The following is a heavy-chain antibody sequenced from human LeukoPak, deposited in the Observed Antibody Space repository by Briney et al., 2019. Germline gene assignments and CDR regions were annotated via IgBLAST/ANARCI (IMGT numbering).Heavy chain of an antibody. Sequence: PSETLSLTCAVSGGPFSGYFWSWIRQSSGKGLEWIGEIHNSGTTNYNPSLNSRVTNSEDTSKNQFYLNLSSVTAADTAVYYCARRYYYNLGSFPFDFWGQGTLVTVSS. CDR1: GGPFSGYF. V-gene: IGHV4-34*01. CDR2: IHNSGTT. D-gene: IGHD3-10*01. CDR3: ARRYYYNLGSFPFDF. J-gene: IGHJ4*02.